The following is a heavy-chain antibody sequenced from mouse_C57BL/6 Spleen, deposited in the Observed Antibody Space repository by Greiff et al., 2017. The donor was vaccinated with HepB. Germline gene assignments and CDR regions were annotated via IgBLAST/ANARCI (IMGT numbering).Heavy chain of an antibody. CDR3: ARDKRGYYGYWYFDV. J-gene: IGHJ1*03. CDR1: GFTFSSYA. CDR2: ISDGGSYT. D-gene: IGHD1-1*01. Sequence: EVKVVESGGGLVKPGGSLKLSCAASGFTFSSYAMSWVRQTPEKRLEWVATISDGGSYTYYPDNVKGRFTISRDNAKNNLYLQMSHLKSEDTAMYYCARDKRGYYGYWYFDVWGTGTTVTVSS. V-gene: IGHV5-4*01.